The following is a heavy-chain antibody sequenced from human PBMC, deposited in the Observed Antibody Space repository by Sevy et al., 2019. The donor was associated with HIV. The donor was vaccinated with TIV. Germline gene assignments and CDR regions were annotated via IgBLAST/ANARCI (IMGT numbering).Heavy chain of an antibody. CDR3: AKEGKNISSWFDL. Sequence: ASVKVSCKASGYSFTNYGIGWVRQAPGQGLEWMGWISGYNGYTNYAQNLQGRVTMTTDTTTRTAYMELRSLRSDDTAIYYCAKEGKNISSWFDLWGQGTLVTVSS. D-gene: IGHD3-3*02. CDR1: GYSFTNYG. CDR2: ISGYNGYT. J-gene: IGHJ5*02. V-gene: IGHV1-18*01.